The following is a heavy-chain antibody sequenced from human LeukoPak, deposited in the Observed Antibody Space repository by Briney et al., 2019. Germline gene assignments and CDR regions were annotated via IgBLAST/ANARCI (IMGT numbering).Heavy chain of an antibody. CDR2: INHSGST. Sequence: SETLSLTCTVSGGSISSYYWSWIRQPPGKGLEWIGEINHSGSTNYNPSLKSRVTISVDTSKNQFSLKLSSVTAADTAVYYCARVGATTYYMDVWGKGTTVTVSS. CDR3: ARVGATTYYMDV. J-gene: IGHJ6*03. CDR1: GGSISSYY. V-gene: IGHV4-34*01. D-gene: IGHD1-26*01.